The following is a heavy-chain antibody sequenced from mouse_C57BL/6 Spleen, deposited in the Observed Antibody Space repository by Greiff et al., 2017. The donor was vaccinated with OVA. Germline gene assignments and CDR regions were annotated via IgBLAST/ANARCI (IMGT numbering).Heavy chain of an antibody. V-gene: IGHV1-19*01. J-gene: IGHJ4*01. Sequence: EVQLQQSGPVLVKPGASVKMSCKASGYTFTDYYMNWVKQSHGKSLEWIGVINPYNGGTSYNQKFKGKATLTVDTSSSTAYMELNSLTSEDSAVYYCARGDTPVEFAMDYWGQGTSVTVSS. CDR3: ARGDTPVEFAMDY. D-gene: IGHD1-1*01. CDR2: INPYNGGT. CDR1: GYTFTDYY.